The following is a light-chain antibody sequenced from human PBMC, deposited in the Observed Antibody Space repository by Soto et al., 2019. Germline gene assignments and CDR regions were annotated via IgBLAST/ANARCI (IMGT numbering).Light chain of an antibody. CDR3: GTWDSSLRIYF. CDR2: GND. Sequence: SVLPQPPSVSASPGQKVTISCSGSSSNIGNNYVSWYQQLPGTAPKLLIYGNDERPSGVPDRFSGSKSGTSATLGITGHQTGDEADYYCGTWDSSLRIYFFGTGTKVTVL. J-gene: IGLJ1*01. CDR1: SSNIGNNY. V-gene: IGLV1-51*01.